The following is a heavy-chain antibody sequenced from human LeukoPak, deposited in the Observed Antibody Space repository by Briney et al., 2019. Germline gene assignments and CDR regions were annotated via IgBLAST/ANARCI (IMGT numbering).Heavy chain of an antibody. V-gene: IGHV1-69*01. J-gene: IGHJ3*02. Sequence: SVKVSCKASGGTFSSYAISWVRQAPGQGLEWMGGIIPIFGTANYAQKFQGRVTITADESTSTAYMELSSLRSEDPAVYYCARDGSLYGTGTDAFDIWGQGTMVTVSS. CDR2: IIPIFGTA. CDR1: GGTFSSYA. CDR3: ARDGSLYGTGTDAFDI. D-gene: IGHD1-1*01.